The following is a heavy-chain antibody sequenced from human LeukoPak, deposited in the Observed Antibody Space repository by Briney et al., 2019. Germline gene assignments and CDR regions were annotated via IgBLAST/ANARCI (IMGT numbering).Heavy chain of an antibody. D-gene: IGHD3-22*01. Sequence: ASVKVSCKASGGTFSSYAISWVRQAPGQGLGWMGWISTYNGKRNYAQKFQDRVTMTTDTSTSTAYMELRSLRSDDTAIYHCAKNYYYDNTGYWGAFDIWGQGTMVTVSS. V-gene: IGHV1-18*01. CDR3: AKNYYYDNTGYWGAFDI. CDR1: GGTFSSYA. CDR2: ISTYNGKR. J-gene: IGHJ3*02.